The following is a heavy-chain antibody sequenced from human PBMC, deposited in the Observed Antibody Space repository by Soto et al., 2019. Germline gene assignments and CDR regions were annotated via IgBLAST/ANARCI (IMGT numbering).Heavy chain of an antibody. J-gene: IGHJ4*02. CDR2: INPSGDST. V-gene: IGHV1-46*01. CDR3: TRVLFPSDYYGSGSYLSGFDY. Sequence: ASVKVSCKASGYTFTSYYMHWVRQAPGQGLEWKRIINPSGDSTSYAQKFKGRVTMTRDTSTSTDYKKLSSLRTKDTAMYYYTRVLFPSDYYGSGSYLSGFDYWGQGTLVTVSS. D-gene: IGHD3-10*01. CDR1: GYTFTSYY.